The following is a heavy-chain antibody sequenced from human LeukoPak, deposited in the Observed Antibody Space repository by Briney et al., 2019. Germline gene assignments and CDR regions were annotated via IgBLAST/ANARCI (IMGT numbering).Heavy chain of an antibody. D-gene: IGHD3-22*01. CDR2: IWYDGSNK. Sequence: GGSLRLSCAASGFTFSTSGMHWVRQAPGKGLEWVAVIWYDGSNKHYAESVKGRFSISRDNSRSTLYLQMNSLRAEDTAVYYCARARGVSTGYRPIDYWGQGTLVTVSS. J-gene: IGHJ4*02. CDR1: GFTFSTSG. V-gene: IGHV3-33*01. CDR3: ARARGVSTGYRPIDY.